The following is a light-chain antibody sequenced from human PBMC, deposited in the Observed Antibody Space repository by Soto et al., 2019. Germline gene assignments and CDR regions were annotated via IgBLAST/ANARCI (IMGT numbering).Light chain of an antibody. J-gene: IGLJ3*02. Sequence: QSALTQPPSASGSPGQSVTISCTGNSSDVGAYNYVSWYQQHAAKAPKLVIYEVTKRPSGLPDRFSGSKSANTASLTVSGLQAEDEDDYCRSSFASSNTWVFGGGTKVTVL. CDR2: EVT. CDR3: SSFASSNTWV. CDR1: SSDVGAYNY. V-gene: IGLV2-8*01.